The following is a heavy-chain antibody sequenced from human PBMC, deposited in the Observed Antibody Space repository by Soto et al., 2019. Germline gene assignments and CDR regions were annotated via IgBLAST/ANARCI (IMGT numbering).Heavy chain of an antibody. D-gene: IGHD3-10*01. J-gene: IGHJ4*02. CDR3: ASGNPQLLGVFDF. CDR1: GASLSGGSYS. CDR2: VYYGGTA. Sequence: TRYLTCTVSGASLSGGSYSWHWFRRPPGKALEWIAYVYYGGTASYNPSFTGRVTISVDSSKNQFSLTVKSVTAADKAAYLRASGNPQLLGVFDFWGRGTQVTVFS. V-gene: IGHV4-30-2*01.